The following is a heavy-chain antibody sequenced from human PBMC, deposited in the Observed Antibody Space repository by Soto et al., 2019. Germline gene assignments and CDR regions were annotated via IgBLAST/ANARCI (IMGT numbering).Heavy chain of an antibody. CDR1: GFSISTSGVG. CDR2: VYWDDDK. J-gene: IGHJ6*02. Sequence: KESGPTLVRPTQTLTLTCTFSGFSISTSGVGVGWIRQPPGQALEWLALVYWDDDKRYIPSLNSRLTITRDTSKSQVVLTMTNMGPADTATYFCVHTDFGDGIYGMDVWGQGTAVTVSS. CDR3: VHTDFGDGIYGMDV. D-gene: IGHD4-17*01. V-gene: IGHV2-5*02.